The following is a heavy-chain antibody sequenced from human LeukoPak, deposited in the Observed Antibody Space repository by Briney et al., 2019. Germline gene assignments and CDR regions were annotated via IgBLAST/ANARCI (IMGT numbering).Heavy chain of an antibody. Sequence: SVKVSCKASGGTFSSYTISWVRQAPGQGLEWMGRITPIHGIANYAQKFQGRVTIIADKSTSTAYMELSSLRSEDTAVYYCARETYCSSTSCPESDAFDIWGQGTMVTVSS. V-gene: IGHV1-69*04. CDR3: ARETYCSSTSCPESDAFDI. J-gene: IGHJ3*02. CDR1: GGTFSSYT. D-gene: IGHD2-2*01. CDR2: ITPIHGIA.